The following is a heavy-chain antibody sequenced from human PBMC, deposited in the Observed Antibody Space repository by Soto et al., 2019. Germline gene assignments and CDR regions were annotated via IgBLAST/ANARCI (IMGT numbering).Heavy chain of an antibody. J-gene: IGHJ4*02. Sequence: GWSLRLSCAASGFTFSSYGMHWVRQAPGKGLEWVAVIWYDGSNKYYADSVKGRFTISRDNSKNTLYLQMNSLGAEDAALYYCAKALVGEVGATDYWGQGTLVTVSS. CDR1: GFTFSSYG. CDR2: IWYDGSNK. V-gene: IGHV3-33*06. D-gene: IGHD1-26*01. CDR3: AKALVGEVGATDY.